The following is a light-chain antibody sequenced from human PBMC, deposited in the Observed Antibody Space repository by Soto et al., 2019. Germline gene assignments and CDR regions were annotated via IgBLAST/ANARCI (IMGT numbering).Light chain of an antibody. J-gene: IGKJ5*01. CDR3: QQYGGSVPIT. Sequence: EIVLTQSPGTLSLSPGERAILSCRASQSVSSAYLAWYQQKPGQAPRLLISGASSRATGIPDRFSGSGSGTDFSLTISRLEPEDFAVYYCQQYGGSVPITFGQGTRLDIK. V-gene: IGKV3-20*01. CDR2: GAS. CDR1: QSVSSAY.